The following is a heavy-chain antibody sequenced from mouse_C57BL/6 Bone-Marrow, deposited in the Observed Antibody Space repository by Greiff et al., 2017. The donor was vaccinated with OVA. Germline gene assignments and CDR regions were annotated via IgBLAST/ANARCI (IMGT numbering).Heavy chain of an antibody. D-gene: IGHD2-10*01. Sequence: VKLQESGAELVKPGASVKISCKASGYAFSSYWMNWVQQRPGKGLEWIGQIYTGDGDTNYNGKFKGKATLTADQSSSTAYMQLSSLTSEDSAVYFCASPYSSFAYWGQGTLVTVSA. V-gene: IGHV1-80*01. CDR2: IYTGDGDT. CDR3: ASPYSSFAY. CDR1: GYAFSSYW. J-gene: IGHJ3*01.